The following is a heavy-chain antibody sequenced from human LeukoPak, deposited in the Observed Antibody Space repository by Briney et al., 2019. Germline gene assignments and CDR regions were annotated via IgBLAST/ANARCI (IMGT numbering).Heavy chain of an antibody. Sequence: GGSLRLSCAASGFIFSDYEMYWVRQAPGKGLEYVSAISSNGGSTYYADSVKGRFTISRDNSKNTLYLQMSSLRAEDTAVYYCVKDGGGDIVVVPAAKGINYFDYWGQGTLVTVSS. CDR2: ISSNGGST. J-gene: IGHJ4*02. V-gene: IGHV3-64D*06. CDR3: VKDGGGDIVVVPAAKGINYFDY. D-gene: IGHD2-2*01. CDR1: GFIFSDYE.